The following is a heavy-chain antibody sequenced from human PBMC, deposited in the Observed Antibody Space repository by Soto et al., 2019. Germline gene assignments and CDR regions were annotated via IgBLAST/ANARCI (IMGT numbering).Heavy chain of an antibody. J-gene: IGHJ4*02. CDR1: GGTFSSYA. CDR2: IIPIFGTA. Sequence: EASVKVSCKASGGTFSSYAISWVRQAPGQGLEWMGGIIPIFGTANYAQKFQGRVTITADKSTSTAYMELSSLRSEDTAVYYCATRINYYDSSIFDYWGQGTLVTVSS. D-gene: IGHD3-22*01. V-gene: IGHV1-69*06. CDR3: ATRINYYDSSIFDY.